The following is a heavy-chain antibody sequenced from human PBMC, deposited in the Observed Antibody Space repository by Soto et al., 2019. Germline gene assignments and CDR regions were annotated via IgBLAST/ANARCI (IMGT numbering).Heavy chain of an antibody. D-gene: IGHD6-13*01. CDR1: GGTFSSYA. V-gene: IGHV1-69*12. CDR3: ARAQQQLPRVYYYYGMDV. Sequence: QVQLVQSGAEVKKPGSSVKVSCKASGGTFSSYAISWVRQAPGQGLEWMGGIIPIFGTANYAQKFQGRVTITADESTSTAYMELSSLRSEDTAVYYCARAQQQLPRVYYYYGMDVWGQGTTVTVSS. J-gene: IGHJ6*02. CDR2: IIPIFGTA.